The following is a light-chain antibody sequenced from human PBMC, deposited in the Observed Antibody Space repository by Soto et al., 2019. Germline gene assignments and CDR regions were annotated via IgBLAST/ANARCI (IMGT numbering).Light chain of an antibody. Sequence: EIVLTQSPGTLSLSPGERATLSCSAGQSVSSSYLAWYQQNPGQAPRRLIYGASRRATGIPDRCSGSGSGADCTLTISRAEPGDFAVYYCHQYGSPPKGFSFGPGTKGDIK. V-gene: IGKV3-20*01. J-gene: IGKJ3*01. CDR3: HQYGSPPKGFS. CDR2: GAS. CDR1: QSVSSSY.